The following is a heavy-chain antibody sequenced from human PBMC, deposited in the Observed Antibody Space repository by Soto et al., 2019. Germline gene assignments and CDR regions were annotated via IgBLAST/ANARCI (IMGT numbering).Heavy chain of an antibody. CDR3: ARGGGNKWELRQSYFDY. Sequence: ASVKVSCKASGYTFTSYYMHWVRQAPGQGLEWMGIINPSGGSTSYAQKFQGRVTMTRDTSTSTVYTELSSLRSEDTAVYYCARGGGNKWELRQSYFDYWGQGTLVTVSS. CDR1: GYTFTSYY. D-gene: IGHD1-26*01. J-gene: IGHJ4*02. V-gene: IGHV1-46*01. CDR2: INPSGGST.